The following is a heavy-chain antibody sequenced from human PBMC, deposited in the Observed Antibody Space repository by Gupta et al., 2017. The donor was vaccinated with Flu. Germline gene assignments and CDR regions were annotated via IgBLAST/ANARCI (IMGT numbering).Heavy chain of an antibody. CDR2: ISYDGSNK. J-gene: IGHJ3*02. V-gene: IGHV3-30*18. D-gene: IGHD3-3*01. CDR3: AKDRREWYDFWSGYYPDAFDI. Sequence: EWVAVISYDGSNKYYADSVKGRFTISRDNSKNTLYLQMNSLRAEDTAVYYCAKDRREWYDFWSGYYPDAFDIWGQGTMVTVSS.